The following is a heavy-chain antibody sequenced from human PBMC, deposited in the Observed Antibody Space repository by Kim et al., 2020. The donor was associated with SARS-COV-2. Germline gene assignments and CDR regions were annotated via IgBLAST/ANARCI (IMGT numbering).Heavy chain of an antibody. CDR2: INPKSGGL. V-gene: IGHV1-2*06. CDR3: ARGRRLDYLDY. Sequence: ASVKVSCKASGYTFTDHYIHWVRQAPGQGLEWMGRINPKSGGLNYARNVQDRVTMTRDTSISTAYMELTSLRSDDTAVYYCARGRRLDYLDYWGQGTLITVSS. D-gene: IGHD3-16*01. J-gene: IGHJ4*02. CDR1: GYTFTDHY.